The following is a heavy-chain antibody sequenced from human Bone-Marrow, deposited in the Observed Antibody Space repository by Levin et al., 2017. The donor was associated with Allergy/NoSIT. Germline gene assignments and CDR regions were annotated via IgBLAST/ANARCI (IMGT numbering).Heavy chain of an antibody. J-gene: IGHJ3*02. D-gene: IGHD3-22*01. CDR2: ISGSGGST. V-gene: IGHV3-23*01. Sequence: GESLKISCAASGFTFSSYAMSWVRQAPGKGLEWVSAISGSGGSTYYADSVKGRFTISRDNSKNTLYLQMNSLRAEDTAVYYCAKALSRSYYYDSSGQDAFDIWGQGTMVTVSS. CDR1: GFTFSSYA. CDR3: AKALSRSYYYDSSGQDAFDI.